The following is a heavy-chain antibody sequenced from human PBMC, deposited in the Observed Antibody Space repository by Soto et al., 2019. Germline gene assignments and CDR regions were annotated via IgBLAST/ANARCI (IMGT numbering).Heavy chain of an antibody. V-gene: IGHV4-31*03. J-gene: IGHJ4*02. D-gene: IGHD3-22*01. CDR2: IDYSGST. CDR3: ARGPQSPTYIFDGTGYYPSRD. Sequence: QVPLQESGPGLVKPSETLSLTCTVSGGSISNGGWYWSWIRQHPGKGLEWIGYIDYSGSTDYNPSLKSRVTISVDTSKSQLSRPLRSVTASVTAVYYCARGPQSPTYIFDGTGYYPSRDWGQGSLVTFSA. CDR1: GGSISNGGWY.